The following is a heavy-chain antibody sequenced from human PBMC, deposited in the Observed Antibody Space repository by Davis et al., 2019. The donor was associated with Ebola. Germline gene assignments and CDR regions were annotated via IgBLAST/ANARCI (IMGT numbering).Heavy chain of an antibody. V-gene: IGHV2-70*11. Sequence: SGPTLVKPTETLTLTCTVSGFSLSNGRMGVSWIRQPPGKALEWLARIDWVDDKYYSTSLKTRLTISKDTSKNQVVLTMTNMDPVDTATYYCARTLGYYYYGMDVWGQGTTVTVSS. CDR3: ARTLGYYYYGMDV. D-gene: IGHD3-16*01. CDR1: GFSLSNGRMG. CDR2: IDWVDDK. J-gene: IGHJ6*02.